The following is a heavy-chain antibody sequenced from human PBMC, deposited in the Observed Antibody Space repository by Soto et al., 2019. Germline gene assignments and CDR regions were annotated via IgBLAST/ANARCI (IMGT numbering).Heavy chain of an antibody. J-gene: IGHJ2*01. CDR1: GYTFSTFA. Sequence: QVQVVQSGAEVKKPGASVKVACKASGYTFSTFAMSWVRQAPGQGLEWMGWISVEKGDTNSAQKFQDRVTMTTDTSTGTAYMELRSLTSDDTAVYYCARCYCSVGSCFTCWHFDLWGRGTLVTVSS. D-gene: IGHD2-15*01. CDR2: ISVEKGDT. V-gene: IGHV1-18*01. CDR3: ARCYCSVGSCFTCWHFDL.